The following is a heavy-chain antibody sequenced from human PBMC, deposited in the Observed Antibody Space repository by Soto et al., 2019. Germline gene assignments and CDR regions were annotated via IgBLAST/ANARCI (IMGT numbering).Heavy chain of an antibody. D-gene: IGHD6-13*01. Sequence: PGGSLRLSCAASGFTFSSYAMSWVRQAPGKGLEWVANIRRHGSEKYYADSVKGRFTISRDNSKNTLYLQMNSLRAEDTAVYYCAKGLIAAAGTPSYFDYWGQGTLVTVSS. CDR3: AKGLIAAAGTPSYFDY. CDR1: GFTFSSYA. J-gene: IGHJ4*02. V-gene: IGHV3-30*02. CDR2: IRRHGSEK.